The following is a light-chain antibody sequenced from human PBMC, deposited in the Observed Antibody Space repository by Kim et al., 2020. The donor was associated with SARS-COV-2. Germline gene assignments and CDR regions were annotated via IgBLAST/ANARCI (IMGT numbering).Light chain of an antibody. V-gene: IGLV3-1*01. J-gene: IGLJ2*01. CDR2: QRS. Sequence: SVSPRQTASITCSGEKLEDKYACWYQQKPGQSPVLVIYQRSKRPSGIPERFSGSNSGNTATLTISGTQAMDEADYYCQAWDSSTGVFGGGTQLTVL. CDR3: QAWDSSTGV. CDR1: KLEDKY.